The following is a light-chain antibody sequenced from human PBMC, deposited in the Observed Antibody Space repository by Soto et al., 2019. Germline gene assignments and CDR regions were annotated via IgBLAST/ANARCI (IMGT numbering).Light chain of an antibody. CDR1: QNLRSS. CDR3: QQYNIWPQT. V-gene: IGKV3-15*01. Sequence: VMTQSPATLSVSPWERATLSCRASQNLRSSLAWYQQKPGQAPRLLIYGASTRATGIPARFSGSGSGTEFTLTISSLQSEDFAVYLCQQYNIWPQTFGQGTKVDIK. CDR2: GAS. J-gene: IGKJ1*01.